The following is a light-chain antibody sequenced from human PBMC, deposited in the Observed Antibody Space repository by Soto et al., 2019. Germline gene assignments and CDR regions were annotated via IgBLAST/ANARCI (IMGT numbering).Light chain of an antibody. V-gene: IGKV3-20*01. J-gene: IGKJ1*01. Sequence: EIVLTQSPGTLSLSPGERATLSCRPSQSVSSSHFVWYQQKPGQAPRLLIYAASSRATGIPDRFSGSGSGTDFTLTICRLEPEDFAVYYCLQCGSTPLTVGQGTKVEIK. CDR1: QSVSSSH. CDR2: AAS. CDR3: LQCGSTPLT.